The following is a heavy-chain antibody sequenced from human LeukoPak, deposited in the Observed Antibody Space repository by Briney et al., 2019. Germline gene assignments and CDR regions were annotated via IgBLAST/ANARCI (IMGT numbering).Heavy chain of an antibody. CDR3: ARSLLWFGANLIWFDS. CDR1: GFTVSSNS. Sequence: GGSLRLSCTVSGFTVSSNSMSWVRQAPGKGLEWVSFIYSGGNTHYSDSVKGRFTISRDNAKNSLYLQMNSLRADDTAVYYCARSLLWFGANLIWFDSWGQGTLVTVSS. J-gene: IGHJ5*01. V-gene: IGHV3-53*01. CDR2: IYSGGNT. D-gene: IGHD3-10*01.